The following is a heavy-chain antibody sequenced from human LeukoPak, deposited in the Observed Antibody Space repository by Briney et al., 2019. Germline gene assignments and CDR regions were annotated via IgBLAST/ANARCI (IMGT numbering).Heavy chain of an antibody. CDR1: RFTFSSYG. J-gene: IGHJ4*02. D-gene: IGHD4-11*01. Sequence: GGSLRLSCAASRFTFSSYGMHWVRQAPGKGLEWGAVISYDGSIKYYADSVKGRFTISRDNSKNTLYLQMNSLRTEDTAVYYCAKDPFDYSNYPHTAGFDYWGQGTLVTVSS. CDR2: ISYDGSIK. CDR3: AKDPFDYSNYPHTAGFDY. V-gene: IGHV3-30*18.